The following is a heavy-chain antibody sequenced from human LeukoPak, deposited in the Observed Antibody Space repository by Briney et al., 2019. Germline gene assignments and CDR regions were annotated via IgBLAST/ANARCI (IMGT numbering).Heavy chain of an antibody. D-gene: IGHD3-10*01. V-gene: IGHV1-2*02. Sequence: ASVKVSCKASGYTFTGYYMHWVRQAPGQGLEWMGWINPNSGGTNYAQKFQGRVTMTRDTSISTAYMELSRLRSDDTALYYCAKDAAPILWFGKNWFDPWGQGTLVTVSS. CDR2: INPNSGGT. CDR3: AKDAAPILWFGKNWFDP. CDR1: GYTFTGYY. J-gene: IGHJ5*02.